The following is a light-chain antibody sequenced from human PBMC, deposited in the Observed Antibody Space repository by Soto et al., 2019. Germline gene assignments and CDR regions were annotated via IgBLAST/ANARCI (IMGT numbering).Light chain of an antibody. Sequence: QSVLTQPASVTGSPGQSITISCTGTSSDVGGYNYVSWYQQHPGKAPKLMIYDVTNRPSGVSNRFSGSKSGNTASLTISGLRAEDEADYYCSSYRSGDTYVFGIGTKVTVL. CDR3: SSYRSGDTYV. V-gene: IGLV2-14*01. J-gene: IGLJ1*01. CDR1: SSDVGGYNY. CDR2: DVT.